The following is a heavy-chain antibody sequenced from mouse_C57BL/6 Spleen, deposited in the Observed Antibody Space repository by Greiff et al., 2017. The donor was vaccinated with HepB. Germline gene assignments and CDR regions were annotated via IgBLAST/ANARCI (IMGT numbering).Heavy chain of an antibody. CDR3: ARNPSYYSNYWYFDV. CDR1: GYTFTDYN. V-gene: IGHV1-18*01. CDR2: INPNNGGT. Sequence: VQLRQSGPELVKPGASVKIPCKASGYTFTDYNMDWVKQSHGKSLEWIGAINPNNGGTIYNQKFKGKATLTVDKSSSTAYMELRSLTSEDTAVYYCARNPSYYSNYWYFDVWGKGTTVTVSS. J-gene: IGHJ1*03. D-gene: IGHD2-5*01.